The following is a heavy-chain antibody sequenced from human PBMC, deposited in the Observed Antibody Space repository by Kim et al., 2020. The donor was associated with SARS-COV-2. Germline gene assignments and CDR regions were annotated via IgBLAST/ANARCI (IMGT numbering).Heavy chain of an antibody. J-gene: IGHJ4*02. D-gene: IGHD6-13*01. Sequence: SETLSLTCTVSGGSISSYYWSWIRQPPGKGLEWIGYIYYSGSTNYNPSLKSRVTISVDTSKNQFSLKLSSVTAADTAVYYCARSQAAGTKFGGSRGYYFDCWGQGTLVTVSS. CDR3: ARSQAAGTKFGGSRGYYFDC. CDR2: IYYSGST. V-gene: IGHV4-59*08. CDR1: GGSISSYY.